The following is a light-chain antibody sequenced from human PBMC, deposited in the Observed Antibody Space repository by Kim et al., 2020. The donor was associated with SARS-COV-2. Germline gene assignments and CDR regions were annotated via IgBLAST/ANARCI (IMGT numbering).Light chain of an antibody. CDR3: NSRDSNDNVV. J-gene: IGLJ2*01. Sequence: VALGQKVRITCQGDSLRTYYATWYQQKPGQAPILVIYGKNTRPSGIPDRFSGSTSGNTASLTITGTQAGDEADYYCNSRDSNDNVVFGGGTRLTVL. CDR1: SLRTYY. CDR2: GKN. V-gene: IGLV3-19*01.